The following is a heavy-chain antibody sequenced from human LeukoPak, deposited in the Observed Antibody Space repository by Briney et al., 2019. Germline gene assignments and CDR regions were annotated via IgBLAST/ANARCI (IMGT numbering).Heavy chain of an antibody. CDR2: IGTAGDT. D-gene: IGHD2-2*02. CDR3: ARAALDCSSTSCYNYFDL. J-gene: IGHJ2*01. CDR1: GFTFSSYD. V-gene: IGHV3-13*01. Sequence: GRSLRLSCAASGFTFSSYDMHWVRQATGKGLEWVSAIGTAGDTYYPGSVKGRFTISRENAKNSLYLQMNSLRAGDTAVYYCARAALDCSSTSCYNYFDLWGRGTLVTVSS.